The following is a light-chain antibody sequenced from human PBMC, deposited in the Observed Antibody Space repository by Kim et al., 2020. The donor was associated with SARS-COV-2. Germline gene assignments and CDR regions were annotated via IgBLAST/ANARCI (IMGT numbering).Light chain of an antibody. CDR2: GKN. CDR3: DSRVNSGNQ. CDR1: SLRFYY. J-gene: IGLJ3*02. Sequence: SLEQTVRIKCQGYSLRFYYASWYQQKPGQAPILVIYGKNNRPSGIPDRFSGSSSGNTASLTITGAQAEDEADYYCDSRVNSGNQFGGGTQLTVL. V-gene: IGLV3-19*01.